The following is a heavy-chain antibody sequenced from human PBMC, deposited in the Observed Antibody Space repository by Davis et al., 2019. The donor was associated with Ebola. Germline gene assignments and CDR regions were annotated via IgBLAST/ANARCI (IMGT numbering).Heavy chain of an antibody. Sequence: GESLKISCKGSGYSFTSHWLGWVRQMPGKGLEWMGIIYPGDSDTRYSPSFQGQVPISADKSISTAYLQWSSLKAADTAMYYCARQVGGNTAMVTGNFDYWGQGTLVTVSS. CDR1: GYSFTSHW. CDR2: IYPGDSDT. CDR3: ARQVGGNTAMVTGNFDY. D-gene: IGHD5-18*01. J-gene: IGHJ4*02. V-gene: IGHV5-51*01.